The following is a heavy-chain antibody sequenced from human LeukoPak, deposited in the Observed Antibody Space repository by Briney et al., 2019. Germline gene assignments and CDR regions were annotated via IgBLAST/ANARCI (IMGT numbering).Heavy chain of an antibody. CDR3: AREVVTDFDY. D-gene: IGHD3-22*01. CDR2: ISSGSRDI. V-gene: IGHV3-21*01. J-gene: IGHJ4*02. Sequence: TGGSLRLPCVVSGFTFSTYTMNWVRQAPGKGLEWVSSISSGSRDIYYADSLKGRFTISRDNAKNSLYLQMNSLRVEDTAVYYCAREVVTDFDYWGQETLVTVSS. CDR1: GFTFSTYT.